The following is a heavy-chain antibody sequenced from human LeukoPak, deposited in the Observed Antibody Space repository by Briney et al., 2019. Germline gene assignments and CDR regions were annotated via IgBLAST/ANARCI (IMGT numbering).Heavy chain of an antibody. Sequence: SETLSLTCAVYGGSFSDYYWSWTRQPPGKGLEWIGEINHSGSTNYNPSLKSRVTISVDKSKNQFSLKLSSVTAADTAVYYCARFRQTHSSSWYVDYWGQGTLVTVSS. CDR2: INHSGST. CDR1: GGSFSDYY. J-gene: IGHJ4*02. CDR3: ARFRQTHSSSWYVDY. D-gene: IGHD6-13*01. V-gene: IGHV4-34*01.